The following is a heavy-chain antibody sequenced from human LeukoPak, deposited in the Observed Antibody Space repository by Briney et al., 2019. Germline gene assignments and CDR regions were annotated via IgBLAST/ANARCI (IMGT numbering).Heavy chain of an antibody. V-gene: IGHV3-21*01. CDR1: GFTFSNYD. J-gene: IGHJ4*02. D-gene: IGHD5-24*01. CDR3: ARIGLGRDAYNSFDY. CDR2: ISATTIYR. Sequence: PGGSLRLSCAASGFTFSNYDTTWVRQAPGKGLEWVSSISATTIYRFSAGSVRGRFTISRDNVENSLYLQMNDLRREDTAVYYCARIGLGRDAYNSFDYWGQGTLVIVSS.